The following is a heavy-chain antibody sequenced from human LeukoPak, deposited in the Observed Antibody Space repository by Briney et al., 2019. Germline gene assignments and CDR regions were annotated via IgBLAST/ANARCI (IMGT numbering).Heavy chain of an antibody. J-gene: IGHJ4*02. CDR3: ARELAAAGNLDY. Sequence: GGSLRLSSAASGFTFSSYAMHWVRQAPGKGLEWVAVISYDGSNKYYADSVKGRFTISRDNSKNTLYLQMNSLRAEDTAVYYCARELAAAGNLDYWGQGTLVTVSS. D-gene: IGHD6-13*01. V-gene: IGHV3-30*01. CDR1: GFTFSSYA. CDR2: ISYDGSNK.